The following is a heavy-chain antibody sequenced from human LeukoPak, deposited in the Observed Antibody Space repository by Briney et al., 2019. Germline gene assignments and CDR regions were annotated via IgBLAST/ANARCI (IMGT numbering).Heavy chain of an antibody. J-gene: IGHJ4*02. CDR2: IWYDGSNK. CDR1: GFTFSSYG. CDR3: ARSYSSGWAFDY. Sequence: GGSLRLSCAASGFTFSSYGMHWVRQAPGKGLEWVAVIWYDGSNKYYADSVKGRFTISRDNSKNTLYLQMNSLRAEDTAVYYCARSYSSGWAFDYWGQGTPVTVSS. D-gene: IGHD6-19*01. V-gene: IGHV3-33*01.